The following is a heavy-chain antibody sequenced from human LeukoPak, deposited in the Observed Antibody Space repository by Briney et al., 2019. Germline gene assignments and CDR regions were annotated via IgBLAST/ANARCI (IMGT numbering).Heavy chain of an antibody. CDR3: AKSCSSWPGAWYFDL. J-gene: IGHJ2*01. D-gene: IGHD6-13*01. CDR2: ISWNSGSI. Sequence: GGSLRLSCAASGFTFDDYAMHWVRQAPGKGLEWVSGISWNSGSIAYADSVKGRFTISRDNAKNSLYLQMNSLRAEDTAMYYCAKSCSSWPGAWYFDLWGRGTLVTVSS. V-gene: IGHV3-9*01. CDR1: GFTFDDYA.